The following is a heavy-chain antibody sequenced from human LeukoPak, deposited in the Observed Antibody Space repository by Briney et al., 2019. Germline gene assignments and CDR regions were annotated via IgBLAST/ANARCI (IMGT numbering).Heavy chain of an antibody. CDR2: INSDGSST. V-gene: IGHV3-74*01. CDR1: GFTFSSYW. D-gene: IGHD4-23*01. Sequence: PGGSLRLSCAASGFTFSSYWMHWVRHAPGKGLVWVSRINSDGSSTTYADSVKGRFSISRDNAKNTLYLQMNSLRVEDTAVYYCARGRPHGNDYWGQGTLVTVSS. J-gene: IGHJ4*02. CDR3: ARGRPHGNDY.